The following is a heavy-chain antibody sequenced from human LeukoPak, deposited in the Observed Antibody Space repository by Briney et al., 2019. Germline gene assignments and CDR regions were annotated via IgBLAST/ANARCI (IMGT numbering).Heavy chain of an antibody. V-gene: IGHV4-4*07. J-gene: IGHJ5*02. Sequence: SETLSLTCTVSGGSISSYYWSWIRQPAGKGLEWIRRIYTSGSTNCNPSLKSRVTMSVDTSKNQFSLKLSSVTAADTAVYYCARELLGYCSSTSCYWFDPWGQGTLVTVSS. CDR3: ARELLGYCSSTSCYWFDP. D-gene: IGHD2-2*01. CDR2: IYTSGST. CDR1: GGSISSYY.